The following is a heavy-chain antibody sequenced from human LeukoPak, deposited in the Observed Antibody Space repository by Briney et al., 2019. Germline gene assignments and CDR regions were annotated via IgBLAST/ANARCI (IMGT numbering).Heavy chain of an antibody. CDR1: GGSISSSSYY. D-gene: IGHD1-26*01. J-gene: IGHJ5*02. CDR3: AKHGELLSWFDP. CDR2: IYYSGST. Sequence: SETLSLTCTVSGGSISSSSYYWGWIRQPPGKGLEWIGSIYYSGSTYYNPSLKSRVTISVDTAKNHFSLKLRSVTAADTAVYYCAKHGELLSWFDPWGQGTQVTVSS. V-gene: IGHV4-39*01.